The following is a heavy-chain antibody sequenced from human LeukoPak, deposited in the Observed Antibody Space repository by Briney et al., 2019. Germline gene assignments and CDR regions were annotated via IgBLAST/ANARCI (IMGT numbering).Heavy chain of an antibody. D-gene: IGHD3-10*01. CDR1: GYTFTSYY. J-gene: IGHJ4*02. CDR3: ARRAQGVLDY. CDR2: INPSGGST. Sequence: ASVKVSCKASGYTFTSYYMHWLRQAPGQGLEWMGIINPSGGSTSYAQKFQGRVTITRDTSTSTVYMELSSLRSEDTAVYYCARRAQGVLDYWGQGTLVTVSS. V-gene: IGHV1-46*01.